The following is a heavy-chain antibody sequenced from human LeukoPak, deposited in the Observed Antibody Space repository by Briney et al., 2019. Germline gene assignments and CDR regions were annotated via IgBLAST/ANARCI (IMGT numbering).Heavy chain of an antibody. J-gene: IGHJ4*02. CDR3: ARGPPFGESDY. V-gene: IGHV1-2*02. Sequence: GASVKVSCKASGFTFTDYYXXXXXXXXXXXXXWMXWINPNSGXXXXXXXXXGRXXXXXXTSIXAAYMEFSGVTSDDTAVYYCARGPPFGESDYWGQGTLVVVSS. D-gene: IGHD3-10*01. CDR2: INPNSGXX. CDR1: GFTFTDYY.